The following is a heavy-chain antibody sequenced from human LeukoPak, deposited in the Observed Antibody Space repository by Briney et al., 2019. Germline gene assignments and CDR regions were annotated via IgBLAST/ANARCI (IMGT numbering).Heavy chain of an antibody. D-gene: IGHD3-10*01. J-gene: IGHJ6*02. V-gene: IGHV3-23*01. Sequence: GGSLRLSCAAPGFTFNNYAMNWVRQAPGKGLEWVSGISGSGTYIYYADSVRGRFTISRDNSDNTLYLQMNSLRADDTAEYYCAKDWSFNYGTHYGMDVWGQGTTVTVSS. CDR3: AKDWSFNYGTHYGMDV. CDR1: GFTFNNYA. CDR2: ISGSGTYI.